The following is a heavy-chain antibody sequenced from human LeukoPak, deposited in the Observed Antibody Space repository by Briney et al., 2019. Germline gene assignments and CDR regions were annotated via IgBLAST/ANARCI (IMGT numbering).Heavy chain of an antibody. Sequence: GGSPRLSCAASGFIFSSYWMSWVRQAPGKGLEWVANIKLDGSEKYYVDSVKGRFTISRDNAKNSLYLQMNSLRAEDTAVYYCARLDDFWSGYYRGWGQGTLVTVSS. CDR2: IKLDGSEK. J-gene: IGHJ4*02. D-gene: IGHD3-3*01. V-gene: IGHV3-7*01. CDR1: GFIFSSYW. CDR3: ARLDDFWSGYYRG.